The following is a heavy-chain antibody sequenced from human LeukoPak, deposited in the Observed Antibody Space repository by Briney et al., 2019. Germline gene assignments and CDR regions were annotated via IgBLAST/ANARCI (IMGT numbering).Heavy chain of an antibody. CDR2: IIPIFGTA. D-gene: IGHD3-22*01. Sequence: GASVKVSFKASGGTFSSYAISWVRQAPGQGLGWMGEIIPIFGTANYAQKFQGRVTITADESTSTAYMELSSLRSEDTAVYYCATEPGTYYYDSSGYYSYFQHWGQGTLVTVSS. J-gene: IGHJ1*01. CDR3: ATEPGTYYYDSSGYYSYFQH. CDR1: GGTFSSYA. V-gene: IGHV1-69*13.